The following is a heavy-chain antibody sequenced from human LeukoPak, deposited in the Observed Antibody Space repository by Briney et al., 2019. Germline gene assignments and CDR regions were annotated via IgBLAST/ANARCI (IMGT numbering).Heavy chain of an antibody. D-gene: IGHD4-17*01. J-gene: IGHJ4*02. V-gene: IGHV4-61*02. CDR2: IYTSGST. CDR3: AHVDYVRGNDY. CDR1: GGSISSGSYY. Sequence: SETLSPTCTVSGGSISSGSYYWSWIRQPAGKGLEWIGRIYTSGSTNYNPSLKSRVTISVDTSKNQFSLKLSSVTAADTAVYYCAHVDYVRGNDYWGQGTLVTVSS.